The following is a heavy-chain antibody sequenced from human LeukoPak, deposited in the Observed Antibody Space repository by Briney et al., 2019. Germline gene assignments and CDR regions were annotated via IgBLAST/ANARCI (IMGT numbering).Heavy chain of an antibody. Sequence: GGSLRVSCAASGFTFSSYGMHWVRQAPGKGLEWVAVIWYDGSNKYYADSVKGRFTISRDNSKNTLYLQMNSLRAEDTAVYYCARSYTVVTENDAFDIWGQGTMVTVSS. CDR1: GFTFSSYG. CDR2: IWYDGSNK. CDR3: ARSYTVVTENDAFDI. J-gene: IGHJ3*02. V-gene: IGHV3-33*01. D-gene: IGHD4-23*01.